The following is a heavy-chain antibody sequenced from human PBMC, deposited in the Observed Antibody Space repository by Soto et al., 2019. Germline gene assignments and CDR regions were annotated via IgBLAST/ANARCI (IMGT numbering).Heavy chain of an antibody. CDR3: ARLVDTAMVLYWFDP. J-gene: IGHJ5*02. CDR2: ISAYNGNT. V-gene: IGHV1-18*01. CDR1: GYTFTSYG. Sequence: QVQLVQSGAEVKKPGASVKVSCKASGYTFTSYGISWVRQAPGQGLEWMGWISAYNGNTNYAQKHQGRVTMTTDTSTSTAYMELRSLRSDDTAVYYCARLVDTAMVLYWFDPWGQGTLVTVSS. D-gene: IGHD5-18*01.